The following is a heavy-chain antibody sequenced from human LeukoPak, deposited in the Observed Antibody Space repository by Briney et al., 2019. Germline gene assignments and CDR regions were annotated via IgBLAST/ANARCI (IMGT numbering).Heavy chain of an antibody. Sequence: GGSLRLSCAASGFTFSSYGMHWVRQAPGKGLEWVAFIRYDGSNKYYADSVKGRFTISRDNAKNTLYLQMNSLRAKDTAVYYCARDWYDAFDIWGQGTMVTVSS. CDR1: GFTFSSYG. V-gene: IGHV3-30*02. D-gene: IGHD2-15*01. CDR2: IRYDGSNK. J-gene: IGHJ3*02. CDR3: ARDWYDAFDI.